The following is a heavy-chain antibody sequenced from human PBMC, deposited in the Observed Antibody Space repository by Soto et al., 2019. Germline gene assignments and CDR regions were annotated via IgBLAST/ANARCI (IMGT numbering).Heavy chain of an antibody. CDR1: GYSFTSYW. CDR3: ARHLKDCSSTSCYPEYYYYYYGMDV. Sequence: GESLKISCKGSGYSFTSYWIGWVRQIPEKGLEWMGIIYPGDSDTRYNPFFQGQVTISADKSISTAYLQWSSLKASDTAMYYCARHLKDCSSTSCYPEYYYYYYGMDVWGQGTTVTVSS. V-gene: IGHV5-51*01. D-gene: IGHD2-2*01. CDR2: IYPGDSDT. J-gene: IGHJ6*02.